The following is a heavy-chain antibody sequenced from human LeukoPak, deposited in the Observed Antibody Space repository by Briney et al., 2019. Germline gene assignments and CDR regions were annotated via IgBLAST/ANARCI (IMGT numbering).Heavy chain of an antibody. CDR3: ARLEQWLPRSFDY. J-gene: IGHJ4*02. V-gene: IGHV5-51*01. CDR2: IYPGDSDT. D-gene: IGHD6-19*01. CDR1: GYSFTSYW. Sequence: GESLKISCKGSGYSFTSYWIDWVRQMPGKGLEWMGIIYPGDSDTRYSPSFQGQVTISADKSISTAKLQWSSLKASDTAMYYCARLEQWLPRSFDYWGQGTLVTVSS.